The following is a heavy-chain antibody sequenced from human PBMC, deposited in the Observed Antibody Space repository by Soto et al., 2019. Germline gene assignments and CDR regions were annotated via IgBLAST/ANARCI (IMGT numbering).Heavy chain of an antibody. D-gene: IGHD3-16*01. Sequence: GGSLRLSXVASGFNFDNYGMSWVRQAPGEGLEWVSAIKNDGTSTYYAASVEDRFTISRDNSKNTLYLQLNSLRAEDTAVYYCAQLGLMTFSHKHYFNHWGRGTLVTVSS. CDR2: IKNDGTST. V-gene: IGHV3-23*01. J-gene: IGHJ4*02. CDR3: AQLGLMTFSHKHYFNH. CDR1: GFNFDNYG.